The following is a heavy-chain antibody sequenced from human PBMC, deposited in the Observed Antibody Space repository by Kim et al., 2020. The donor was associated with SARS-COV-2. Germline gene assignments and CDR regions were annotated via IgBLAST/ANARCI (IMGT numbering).Heavy chain of an antibody. CDR3: ARVYWGKIDY. V-gene: IGHV4-4*07. Sequence: STNYNPSLKSRVTMSVDTSKNQFSLKLSSVTAADTAVYYCARVYWGKIDYWGQGTLVTVSS. D-gene: IGHD3-16*01. J-gene: IGHJ4*02. CDR2: ST.